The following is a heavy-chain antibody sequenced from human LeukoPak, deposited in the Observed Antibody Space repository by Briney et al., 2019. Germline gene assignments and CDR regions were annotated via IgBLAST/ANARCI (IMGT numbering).Heavy chain of an antibody. Sequence: SETLSLTCTVSGGSISSYYWSWIRQPPGKGLEWIGYIYYSGSTNYNPSLKSRVTISVDTSKNQFSLKLSSVTAADTAVYYCARDVGYSSSSTYGYWGQGTLVTVSS. J-gene: IGHJ4*02. CDR1: GGSISSYY. CDR3: ARDVGYSSSSTYGY. V-gene: IGHV4-59*01. D-gene: IGHD6-13*01. CDR2: IYYSGST.